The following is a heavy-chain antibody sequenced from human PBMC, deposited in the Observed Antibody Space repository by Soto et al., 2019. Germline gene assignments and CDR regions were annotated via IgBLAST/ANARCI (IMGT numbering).Heavy chain of an antibody. CDR3: ASGATSTAHDAFDI. CDR2: INPNSGGT. D-gene: IGHD4-17*01. V-gene: IGHV1-2*04. CDR1: GYTFTGYY. J-gene: IGHJ3*02. Sequence: ASVKVSCKASGYTFTGYYMHWVRQAPGQGLEWMGWINPNSGGTNYAQKFQGWVTMTRDTSISTAYMELSRLRSDDTAVYYCASGATSTAHDAFDIWGQGTMVTVSS.